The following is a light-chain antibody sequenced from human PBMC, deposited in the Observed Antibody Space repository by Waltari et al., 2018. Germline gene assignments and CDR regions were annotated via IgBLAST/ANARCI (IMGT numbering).Light chain of an antibody. CDR3: SSCTSSTTGI. J-gene: IGLJ2*01. Sequence: SALTPPDSVSGSPGQSITISCSGISSDSVAYNYVSWYQQHPGEAPKLIIYDVTNPPSGVCDRFSGSKSVSSTSLAISGLQPEDEADYYCSSCTSSTTGIFGGGTKLTVL. CDR1: SSDSVAYNY. V-gene: IGLV2-14*03. CDR2: DVT.